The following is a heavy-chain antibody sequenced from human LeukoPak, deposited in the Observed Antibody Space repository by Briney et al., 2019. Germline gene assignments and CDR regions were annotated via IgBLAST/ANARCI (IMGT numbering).Heavy chain of an antibody. Sequence: PGGTLRLSCSASGFTFSSYAMHWVRQAPGKGLEYVSAICSNGGSTYYADPVRGRFTISRDNSKNTLYLQMSSLSAENTAVYYCGKAGGYDSSGYSYYWGQGTLVTVSS. CDR2: ICSNGGST. J-gene: IGHJ4*02. V-gene: IGHV3-64D*06. CDR3: GKAGGYDSSGYSYY. D-gene: IGHD3-22*01. CDR1: GFTFSSYA.